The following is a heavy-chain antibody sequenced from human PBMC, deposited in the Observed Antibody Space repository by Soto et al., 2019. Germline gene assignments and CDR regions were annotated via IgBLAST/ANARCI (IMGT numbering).Heavy chain of an antibody. D-gene: IGHD1-1*01. Sequence: GGSLRRSCEASGFTFSDYYISWIRQAQGKGLEWISYSSNSGTFSRYADSVRGRFSISRDNTKNLLYLQMNSLRAEDTAVYYCARSGDNYNRLDYWGQGTPVTVSS. CDR3: ARSGDNYNRLDY. J-gene: IGHJ4*02. V-gene: IGHV3-11*06. CDR1: GFTFSDYY. CDR2: SSNSGTFS.